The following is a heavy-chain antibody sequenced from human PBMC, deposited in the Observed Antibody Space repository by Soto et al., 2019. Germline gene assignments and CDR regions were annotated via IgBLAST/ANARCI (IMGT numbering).Heavy chain of an antibody. CDR1: GGTFSSYT. V-gene: IGHV1-69*02. CDR2: IIPILGIA. Sequence: QVQLVQSGAEVKKPGSSVKVSCKASGGTFSSYTISWVRQAPGQGLEWMGRIIPILGIANYAQKFQGRVTITADKSTSTAYMELSSLRSEDTAVYYCAMDIGYSYGYVYFDYWGQGTLVTVSS. CDR3: AMDIGYSYGYVYFDY. D-gene: IGHD5-18*01. J-gene: IGHJ4*02.